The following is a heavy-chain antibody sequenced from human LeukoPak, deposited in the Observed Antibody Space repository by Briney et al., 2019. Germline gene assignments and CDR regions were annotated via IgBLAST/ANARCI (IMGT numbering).Heavy chain of an antibody. CDR2: INHSGST. CDR1: GGSFSGYY. J-gene: IGHJ6*03. D-gene: IGHD2-15*01. V-gene: IGHV4-34*01. Sequence: PSETLSLTCAVYGGSFSGYYWSWIRQPPGKGLEWIGEINHSGSTNYNPSLKSRVTISVDTSKNQFSLKLSSVTAADTAVYYCASISSVYCSGGNCYYYYMDVWGKGTTVTVSS. CDR3: ASISSVYCSGGNCYYYYMDV.